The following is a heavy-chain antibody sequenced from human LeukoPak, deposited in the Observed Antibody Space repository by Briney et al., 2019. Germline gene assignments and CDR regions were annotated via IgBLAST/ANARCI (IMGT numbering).Heavy chain of an antibody. V-gene: IGHV1-46*01. J-gene: IGHJ5*02. Sequence: ASVKVSCKASGCTFTGYYMHWVRQAPGQGLEWMGIINPSGGSTSYAQKFQGRVTMTRDMSTSTVYMELSSLRSEDTAVYYCARGAAGNWFDPWGQGTLVTVSS. CDR2: INPSGGST. D-gene: IGHD6-25*01. CDR1: GCTFTGYY. CDR3: ARGAAGNWFDP.